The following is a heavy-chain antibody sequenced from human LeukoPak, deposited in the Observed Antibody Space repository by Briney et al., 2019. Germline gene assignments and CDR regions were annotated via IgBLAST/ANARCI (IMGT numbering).Heavy chain of an antibody. D-gene: IGHD3-22*01. CDR2: INHSGST. CDR3: ARGGVRYYYDSSGYYYGRSSFDI. J-gene: IGHJ3*02. Sequence: SETLSLTCAVYGGSFSGYYWSWIRQPPGKGLEWIGEINHSGSTNYNPSLKSRVTISVDTSKNQFSLKLSSVTAADTAVYYCARGGVRYYYDSSGYYYGRSSFDIWGQGTMVTVSS. CDR1: GGSFSGYY. V-gene: IGHV4-34*01.